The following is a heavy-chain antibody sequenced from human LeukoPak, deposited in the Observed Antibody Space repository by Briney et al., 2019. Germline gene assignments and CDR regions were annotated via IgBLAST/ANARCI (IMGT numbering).Heavy chain of an antibody. CDR3: ARDIYGGHDY. D-gene: IGHD4-23*01. Sequence: GGPPRLSCAASGFTFSSYWMGWVRQAPGKGLEWVANINQDGSEKYYVDSVKGRFTISRDNAKNSLYLQMNSLRAEDTGVYYCARDIYGGHDYWGQGTLVTVSS. V-gene: IGHV3-7*04. CDR2: INQDGSEK. J-gene: IGHJ4*02. CDR1: GFTFSSYW.